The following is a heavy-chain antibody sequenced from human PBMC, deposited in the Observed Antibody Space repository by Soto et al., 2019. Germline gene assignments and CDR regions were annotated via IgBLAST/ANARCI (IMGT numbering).Heavy chain of an antibody. Sequence: EVQLVESGGGLVQPGRSLRLSCAASGFTFDDYAMHWVRQAPGKGLEWVSGISWNSGSIGYADSVKGRFTISRDNAKNSRYLQMNSLRAEDTALYYCAKDKELEFVRGPVDYWGQGTLVTVSS. D-gene: IGHD1-1*01. J-gene: IGHJ4*02. CDR1: GFTFDDYA. CDR3: AKDKELEFVRGPVDY. V-gene: IGHV3-9*01. CDR2: ISWNSGSI.